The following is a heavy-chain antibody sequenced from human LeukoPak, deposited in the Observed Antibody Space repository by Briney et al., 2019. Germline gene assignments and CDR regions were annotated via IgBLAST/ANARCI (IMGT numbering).Heavy chain of an antibody. Sequence: SQTLSLTCTVSGGSISSGSYYWSWIRQPAGKGLEWTGRIYTSGSTNYNPSLKSRVTISVDTSKNQFSLKLSSVTAADTAVYYCAGTYYDFWSAGDYWGQGTLVTVSS. V-gene: IGHV4-61*02. CDR1: GGSISSGSYY. D-gene: IGHD3-3*01. CDR3: AGTYYDFWSAGDY. CDR2: IYTSGST. J-gene: IGHJ4*02.